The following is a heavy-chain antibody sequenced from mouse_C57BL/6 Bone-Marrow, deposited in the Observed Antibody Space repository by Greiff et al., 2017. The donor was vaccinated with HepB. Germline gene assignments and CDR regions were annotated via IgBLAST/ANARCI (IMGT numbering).Heavy chain of an antibody. CDR3: ARKGGDYDYDEGAWFAY. D-gene: IGHD2-4*01. CDR1: GYTFTSYG. J-gene: IGHJ3*01. CDR2: IYIGNGYT. Sequence: VQLQQSGAELVRPGSSVKMSCKTSGYTFTSYGINWVKQRPGQGLEWIGYIYIGNGYTEYNEKFKGKATLTSDTSSSTAYMQRSSLTSEDSAIYFCARKGGDYDYDEGAWFAYWGQGTLVTVSA. V-gene: IGHV1-58*01.